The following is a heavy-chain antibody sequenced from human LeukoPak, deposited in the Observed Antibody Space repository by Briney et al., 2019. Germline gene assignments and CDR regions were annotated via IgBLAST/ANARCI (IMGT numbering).Heavy chain of an antibody. V-gene: IGHV3-30-3*01. CDR3: ARGEARIAAALDY. J-gene: IGHJ4*02. CDR2: ISYDGSNK. Sequence: PGRSLRLSCAASGFTFSSYAMHWVRQAPGKGLEWVAVISYDGSNKYYADSVKGRFTISRDNSKNTLYLQMNSLRAGDTAVYYCARGEARIAAALDYWGQGTLVTVSS. CDR1: GFTFSSYA. D-gene: IGHD6-13*01.